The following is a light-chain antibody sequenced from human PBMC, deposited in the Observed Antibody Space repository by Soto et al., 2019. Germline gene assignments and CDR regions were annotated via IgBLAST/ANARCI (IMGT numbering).Light chain of an antibody. Sequence: IQITQSPSSLSSSVSERFTITCQATQRIRKDLSWYKQKPGKDPNRLIYGASRRATGFPARFSGSGSGTDFTLTISSLQPEDFATYYCQQYDNRPRIFGQGTQLDMK. V-gene: IGKV1-33*01. J-gene: IGKJ5*01. CDR1: QRIRKD. CDR3: QQYDNRPRI. CDR2: GAS.